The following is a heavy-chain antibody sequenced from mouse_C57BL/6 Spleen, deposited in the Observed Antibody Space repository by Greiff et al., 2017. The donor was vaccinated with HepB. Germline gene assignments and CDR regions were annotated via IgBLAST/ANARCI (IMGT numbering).Heavy chain of an antibody. CDR3: AREGMNDYDGRGFAY. D-gene: IGHD2-4*01. J-gene: IGHJ3*01. Sequence: QVQLQQPGAELVMPGASVKLSCKASGYTFTSYWMHWVKQRPGQGLEWIGEIDPSDSYTNYNQKFKGKSTLTVDKSSSTAYMQLSSLTSEDSAVYYCAREGMNDYDGRGFAYWGQGTLVTVSA. V-gene: IGHV1-69*01. CDR1: GYTFTSYW. CDR2: IDPSDSYT.